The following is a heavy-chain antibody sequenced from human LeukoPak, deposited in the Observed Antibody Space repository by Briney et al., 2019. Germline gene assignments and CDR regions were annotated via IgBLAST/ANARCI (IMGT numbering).Heavy chain of an antibody. Sequence: PGGSLRLSCAASGFTYTTYGMHWVRQAPGKGLEWVAVISYDGSYKYYADSVKGRFTISRDNSKNTLYLQMNSLRAEDTAVYYCARALYSSSWSDYWGQGTLVTVSS. CDR1: GFTYTTYG. J-gene: IGHJ4*02. CDR3: ARALYSSSWSDY. CDR2: ISYDGSYK. D-gene: IGHD6-13*01. V-gene: IGHV3-30*03.